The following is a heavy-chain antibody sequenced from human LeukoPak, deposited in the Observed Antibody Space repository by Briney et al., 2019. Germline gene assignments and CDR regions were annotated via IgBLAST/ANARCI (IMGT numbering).Heavy chain of an antibody. D-gene: IGHD3-22*01. CDR1: GYTXTSYH. Sequence: ASVKVSCKASGYTXTSYHMHWVRQAPGQGLEWMGIINPSGGSTTYAQKFQGRVTMTRDTSTSTVYMELSSLRSEDTAVYYCARDNIVVGPFDYWGQGTLVTVSS. J-gene: IGHJ4*02. CDR3: ARDNIVVGPFDY. CDR2: INPSGGST. V-gene: IGHV1-46*01.